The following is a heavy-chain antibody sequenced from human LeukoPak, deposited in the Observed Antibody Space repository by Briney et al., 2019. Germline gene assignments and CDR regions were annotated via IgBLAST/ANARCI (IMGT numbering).Heavy chain of an antibody. CDR3: ARKIASAGTAGFAF. Sequence: SETLSLTCTVSGGSISSYYWSWIRQPAGKGLEWIGRIYSTGSTNYNPSLKSRVTMSVDTSKNQFSLRLRSVTAADTAVYYCARKIASAGTAGFAFWGQEPWSPSPQ. V-gene: IGHV4-4*07. D-gene: IGHD6-13*01. CDR1: GGSISSYY. CDR2: IYSTGST. J-gene: IGHJ4*01.